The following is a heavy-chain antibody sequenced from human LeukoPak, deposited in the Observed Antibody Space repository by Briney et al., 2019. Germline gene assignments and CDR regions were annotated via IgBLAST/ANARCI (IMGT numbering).Heavy chain of an antibody. CDR2: INYSGST. CDR3: ATELGAITMVRDPYAFDI. V-gene: IGHV4-59*08. J-gene: IGHJ3*02. CDR1: GGSISSYY. D-gene: IGHD3-10*01. Sequence: KPSETLPLTCTVSGGSISSYYWSWIRQPPGKGLEWIGYINYSGSTNYNPSLKSRVTISVDTSKNQFSLKLSSVTAADTAVYYCATELGAITMVRDPYAFDIWGQGTMVTVSS.